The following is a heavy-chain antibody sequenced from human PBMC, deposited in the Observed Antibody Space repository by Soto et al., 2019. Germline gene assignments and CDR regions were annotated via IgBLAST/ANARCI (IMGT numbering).Heavy chain of an antibody. V-gene: IGHV1-3*01. D-gene: IGHD2-15*01. CDR2: INAGNGNT. Sequence: QVQLVQSGAEVKKPGASVKVSCKASGYTFTSYAMHWVRQAPGQRLEWIGWINAGNGNTKYSQKFQGRVTITRDTSASTAYMELSSQRSEDTAVYYCARDLGGWPDYWGQGTLDTVSS. CDR1: GYTFTSYA. J-gene: IGHJ4*02. CDR3: ARDLGGWPDY.